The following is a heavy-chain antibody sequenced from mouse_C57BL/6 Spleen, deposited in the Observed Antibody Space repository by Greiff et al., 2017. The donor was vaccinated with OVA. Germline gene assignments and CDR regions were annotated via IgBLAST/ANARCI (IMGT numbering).Heavy chain of an antibody. CDR3: APYGSSYVYYAMDY. CDR2: IDPSDSYT. CDR1: GYTFTSYW. J-gene: IGHJ4*01. V-gene: IGHV1-59*01. D-gene: IGHD1-1*01. Sequence: VQLQQPGAELVRPGTSVKLSCKASGYTFTSYWMHWVKQRPGQGLEWIGVIDPSDSYTNYNQKFKGKATLTVDTSSSTAYMQLSSLTSEDSAVYVCAPYGSSYVYYAMDYWGQGTSVTVSS.